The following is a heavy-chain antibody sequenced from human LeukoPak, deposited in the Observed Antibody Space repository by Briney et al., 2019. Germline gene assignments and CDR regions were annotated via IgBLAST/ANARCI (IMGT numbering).Heavy chain of an antibody. J-gene: IGHJ5*01. V-gene: IGHV4-59*01. Sequence: SETLSPTCTVSGASISAYYWSWIRQSPGKELTWIGFVHSSGTTKYNPSLNGRVTISVDTSKNQLSLRLNSVTPADTAVYFCARDYPWFDSWGQGTLVTVSS. CDR1: GASISAYY. CDR2: VHSSGTT. D-gene: IGHD3-16*02. CDR3: ARDYPWFDS.